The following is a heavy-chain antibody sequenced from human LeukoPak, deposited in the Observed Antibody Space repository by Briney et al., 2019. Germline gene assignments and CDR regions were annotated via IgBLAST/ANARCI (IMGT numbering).Heavy chain of an antibody. D-gene: IGHD2-2*01. CDR2: ISSSSSYI. CDR1: GFTFSSYS. J-gene: IGHJ6*02. V-gene: IGHV3-21*01. CDR3: ASHFLVPAARYYGMDV. Sequence: GGSLRLSCAASGFTFSSYSMNWVRQAPGKGLEWVSSISSSSSYIYYADSVKGQFTISRDNAKNSLYLQMNSLRAEDTAVYYCASHFLVPAARYYGMDVWGQGTTVTVSS.